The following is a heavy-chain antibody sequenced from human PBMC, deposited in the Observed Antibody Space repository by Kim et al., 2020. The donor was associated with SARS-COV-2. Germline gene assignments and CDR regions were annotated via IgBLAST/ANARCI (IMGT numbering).Heavy chain of an antibody. CDR2: T. D-gene: IGHD1-26*01. CDR3: AKGRGACYFDY. Sequence: TNYPDSVGGRLTVSRDNTSNTLYLQISRLRAEDTTMYYCAKGRGACYFDYWGQRTLVTVSS. V-gene: IGHV3-11*06. J-gene: IGHJ4*02.